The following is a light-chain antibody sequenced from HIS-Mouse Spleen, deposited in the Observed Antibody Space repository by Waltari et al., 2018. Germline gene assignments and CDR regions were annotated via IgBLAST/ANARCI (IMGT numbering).Light chain of an antibody. V-gene: IGKV1-5*03. CDR2: KAS. CDR3: QQYNSYSWT. Sequence: DIQMTQSPSTLSASVGDRVTITFRASQSISSWLAWYQQKPGKAPKLLIYKASSLESGAPSRFIGSRSGTEFTLTISSLQPDDFATYYFQQYNSYSWTFGEGTKVEIK. CDR1: QSISSW. J-gene: IGKJ1*01.